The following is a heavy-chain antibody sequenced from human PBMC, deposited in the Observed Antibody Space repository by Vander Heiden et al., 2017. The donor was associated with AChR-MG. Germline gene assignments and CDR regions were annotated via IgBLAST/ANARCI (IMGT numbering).Heavy chain of an antibody. CDR2: ISYDGSNK. J-gene: IGHJ5*02. Sequence: QVQLVESGGGVVQPGRSLRLSCAASGFTFSSYAMHWVRQAPGKGLEWVAVISYDGSNKYYADSVKGRFTISRDNSKNTLYLQMKSLRAEDTAVYYCARDGRDVYNSWFDPWGQGTLVTVSS. CDR1: GFTFSSYA. D-gene: IGHD1-1*01. V-gene: IGHV3-30-3*01. CDR3: ARDGRDVYNSWFDP.